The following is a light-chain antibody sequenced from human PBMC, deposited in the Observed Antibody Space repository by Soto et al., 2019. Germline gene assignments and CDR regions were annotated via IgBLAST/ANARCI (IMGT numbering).Light chain of an antibody. J-gene: IGKJ2*01. CDR3: HQYNNWPPYT. Sequence: EIVMTQSPATLSVFPGERATLSCRASQSVSTNLAWYQQKPGQAPRLLIYGASARATGNPARFSGSGSGTEFTLTISSLQSEDFAVYYCHQYNNWPPYTFGQGTKLEIK. CDR2: GAS. V-gene: IGKV3-15*01. CDR1: QSVSTN.